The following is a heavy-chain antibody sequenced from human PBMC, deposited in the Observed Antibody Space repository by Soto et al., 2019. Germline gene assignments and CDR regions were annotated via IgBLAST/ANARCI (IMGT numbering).Heavy chain of an antibody. Sequence: QVQLVESGGGVVQPGRSLRLSCAASGFTFSSYGMHWVRQAPGKGLEWVAVIWYDGSNKYYADSVKGRFTISRDNXKNTLYLQMNSLRAEDTAVYYCARDPDDSSGYSDYWGQGTLVTVSS. J-gene: IGHJ4*02. CDR3: ARDPDDSSGYSDY. CDR2: IWYDGSNK. V-gene: IGHV3-33*01. D-gene: IGHD3-22*01. CDR1: GFTFSSYG.